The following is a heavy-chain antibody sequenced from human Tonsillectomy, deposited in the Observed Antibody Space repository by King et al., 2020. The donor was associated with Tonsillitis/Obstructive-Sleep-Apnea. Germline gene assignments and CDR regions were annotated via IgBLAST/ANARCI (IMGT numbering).Heavy chain of an antibody. D-gene: IGHD2-2*01. V-gene: IGHV3-30*04. Sequence: VQLVESGGGVVQPGRSLRLSCAASGFTFSTYAMHWVRQAPGKGLEWVAVISYDGSNNYYADSVKGRFTISRDNSKNTLYMQMNSLRAEDTAVYYCARDRYCSSTSCSNAFAIWGQGTMVTVSS. CDR2: ISYDGSNN. CDR3: ARDRYCSSTSCSNAFAI. CDR1: GFTFSTYA. J-gene: IGHJ3*02.